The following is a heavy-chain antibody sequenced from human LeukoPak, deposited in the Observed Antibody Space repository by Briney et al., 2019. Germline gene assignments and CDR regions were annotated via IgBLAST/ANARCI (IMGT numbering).Heavy chain of an antibody. Sequence: SETLSLTCTVSGGSISSYYWSWIRQPPGKGLEWIGYIYCSGSTNYNPSLKSRVTISVDTSKNQFSLKLSSVTAADTAVYYCARHEWGRDGYNLGDWGQGTLVTVSS. J-gene: IGHJ4*02. CDR3: ARHEWGRDGYNLGD. CDR1: GGSISSYY. D-gene: IGHD5-24*01. V-gene: IGHV4-59*08. CDR2: IYCSGST.